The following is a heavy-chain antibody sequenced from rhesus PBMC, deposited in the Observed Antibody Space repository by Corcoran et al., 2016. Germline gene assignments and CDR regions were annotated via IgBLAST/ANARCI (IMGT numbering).Heavy chain of an antibody. CDR3: ARDWTDYGLDY. CDR1: GGSVSSSNW. Sequence: QVQLQESGPGLVKPSETLSLTCAVSGGSVSSSNWWSWIRQPPGKGLEWIGYISGSSGSPYYNPSLKSRVTISTDTSKNQVSLKLSSVTAADTAVYYCARDWTDYGLDYWGQGVLVTVSS. V-gene: IGHV4-65*01. CDR2: ISGSSGSP. J-gene: IGHJ4*01. D-gene: IGHD4-29*01.